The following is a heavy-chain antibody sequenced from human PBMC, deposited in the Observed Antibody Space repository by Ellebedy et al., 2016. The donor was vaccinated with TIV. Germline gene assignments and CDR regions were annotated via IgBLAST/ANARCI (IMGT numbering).Heavy chain of an antibody. CDR3: AEERFYYDYSGYYGAPLFY. Sequence: GGSLRLXCVASGLTFSTYVMSWVRQAPGKGLECVSTINDNGNSTYFADSVKGRFTISRDNSKNTLYLQMNSLRAEDTGVYYCAEERFYYDYSGYYGAPLFYWGQGTLVTVSS. CDR1: GLTFSTYV. D-gene: IGHD3-22*01. J-gene: IGHJ4*02. V-gene: IGHV3-23*01. CDR2: INDNGNST.